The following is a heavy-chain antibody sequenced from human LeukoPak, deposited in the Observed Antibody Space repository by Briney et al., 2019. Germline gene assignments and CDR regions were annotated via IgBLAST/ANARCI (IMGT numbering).Heavy chain of an antibody. CDR1: GFTFSDYY. V-gene: IGHV3-11*04. CDR3: ARATDYYDSSGYYPNWSDP. CDR2: ISSSGSTI. D-gene: IGHD3-22*01. Sequence: GGSLGLSCAASGFTFSDYYMSWIRQAPGKGLEWVSYISSSGSTIYYADSVKGRFTISRDNAKNSLYLQMNSLRAEDTAVYYCARATDYYDSSGYYPNWSDPWGQGTLVTVSS. J-gene: IGHJ5*02.